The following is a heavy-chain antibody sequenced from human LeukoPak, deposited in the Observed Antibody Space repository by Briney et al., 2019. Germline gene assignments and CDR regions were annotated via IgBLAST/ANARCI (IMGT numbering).Heavy chain of an antibody. CDR2: INHGGTT. J-gene: IGHJ4*02. Sequence: SETLSLTCTVSGGSISRSGYYWGWIRQPPGKGLEWIGSINHGGTTYYNPSLKSRVTMSVDKSKNQFSLKLTSVTAEDTAVYYCARWGGGSGDHHAFDYWGQGILVTVSS. CDR1: GGSISRSGYY. D-gene: IGHD3-16*01. CDR3: ARWGGGSGDHHAFDY. V-gene: IGHV4-39*01.